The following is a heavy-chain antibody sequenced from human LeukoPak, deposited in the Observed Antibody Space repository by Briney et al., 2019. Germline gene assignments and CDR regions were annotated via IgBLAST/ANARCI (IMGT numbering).Heavy chain of an antibody. CDR3: ARESLKGSTTDGFDI. V-gene: IGHV3-53*01. J-gene: IGHJ3*02. Sequence: PGGSLRLSCAAFGFIVSSNYMSWVRQAPGKGLEWVSVMRSGGTTSYADSVKGRFTISRDSSKNMLYLQMNSLRAEDTAMYYCARESLKGSTTDGFDIWGQGTVVTVSS. CDR2: MRSGGTT. CDR1: GFIVSSNY. D-gene: IGHD5/OR15-5a*01.